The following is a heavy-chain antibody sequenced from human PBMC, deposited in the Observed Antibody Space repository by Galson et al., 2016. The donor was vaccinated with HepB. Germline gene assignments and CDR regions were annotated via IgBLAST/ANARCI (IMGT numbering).Heavy chain of an antibody. Sequence: SLRLSCAASGFTFTTYGMHWVRRAPGKGLEWVAYISSSSSYIYYADSVKGRFTISRDNAKKSLYLQMNSLRAEDTAVYYCAREHPGIAAAILDYWGQGTLVTVST. V-gene: IGHV3-21*01. J-gene: IGHJ4*02. CDR1: GFTFTTYG. D-gene: IGHD6-25*01. CDR2: ISSSSSYI. CDR3: AREHPGIAAAILDY.